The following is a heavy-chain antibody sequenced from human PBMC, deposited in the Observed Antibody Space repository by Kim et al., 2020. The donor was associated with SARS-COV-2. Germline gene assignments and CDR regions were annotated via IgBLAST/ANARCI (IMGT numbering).Heavy chain of an antibody. CDR2: MDPNSGDT. Sequence: ASVKVSCKASGYTFTNYDVNWVRQAPGQGPEWMGWMDPNSGDTGLAQKFQGRVILTTNTSKDTAYMELMNLRFEDTAVYYCAREFGFGVRLPKNWFDPWG. J-gene: IGHJ5*02. CDR1: GYTFTNYD. V-gene: IGHV1-8*01. CDR3: AREFGFGVRLPKNWFDP. D-gene: IGHD3-10*01.